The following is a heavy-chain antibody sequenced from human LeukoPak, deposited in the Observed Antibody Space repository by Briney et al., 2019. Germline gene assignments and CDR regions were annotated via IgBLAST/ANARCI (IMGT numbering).Heavy chain of an antibody. CDR3: ARDYKYQLLYPNWFDP. CDR1: GYTFTGYY. V-gene: IGHV1-2*02. J-gene: IGHJ5*02. D-gene: IGHD2-2*02. Sequence: ASVKVSCKASGYTFTGYYMHWVRQAPGQGLEWMGWINPNSGGTNYAQKFQGRVTMTRDTSISTAYMELRRLRSDDTAVYYCARDYKYQLLYPNWFDPWGQGTLVTVSS. CDR2: INPNSGGT.